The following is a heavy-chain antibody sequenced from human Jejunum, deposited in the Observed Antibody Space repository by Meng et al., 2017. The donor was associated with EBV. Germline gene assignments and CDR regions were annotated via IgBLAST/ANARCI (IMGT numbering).Heavy chain of an antibody. D-gene: IGHD3-16*02. CDR1: GYTFTSTA. CDR3: ARGRSSYLDS. J-gene: IGHJ5*01. CDR2: IHTNTGNP. V-gene: IGHV7-4-1*02. Sequence: QVQLVQSGSELNNPGGSVKVSCKTSGYTFTSTAINWLRQAPGQGLEWMGWIHTNTGNPTYVQGFTGRFVFSLDTSVSTAYLQISSLKPDDTGVYYCARGRSSYLDSWGQGTLVTVSS.